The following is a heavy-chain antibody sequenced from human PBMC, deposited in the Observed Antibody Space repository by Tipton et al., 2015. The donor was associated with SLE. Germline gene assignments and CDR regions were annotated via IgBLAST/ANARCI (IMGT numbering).Heavy chain of an antibody. J-gene: IGHJ4*02. CDR2: IYYDGTA. V-gene: IGHV4-34*01. CDR3: ATVRLQRDGWYPWDF. CDR1: GGSFSTYY. Sequence: TLSLTCAVYGGSFSTYYWSWIRQPPGKGLEWIGNIYYDGTAYYTPSLESRVSISVDTSKNQVSLRLASVSAADTAVYYCATVRLQRDGWYPWDFWGQGTLVTV. D-gene: IGHD6-19*01.